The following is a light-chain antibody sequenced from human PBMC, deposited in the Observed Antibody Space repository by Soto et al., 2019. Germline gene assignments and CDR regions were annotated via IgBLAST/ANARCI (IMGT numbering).Light chain of an antibody. Sequence: QSALTQPPSASGSPGQSVTISCTGSSSDVGGYNYVSWYQQHPGKAPKLMIYEVSKRPSGVPDRLSGSKSGNTASLTVSGLQAEDEAAYYCSSYGGSNTVVFGGGTKLDVL. V-gene: IGLV2-8*01. J-gene: IGLJ2*01. CDR3: SSYGGSNTVV. CDR2: EVS. CDR1: SSDVGGYNY.